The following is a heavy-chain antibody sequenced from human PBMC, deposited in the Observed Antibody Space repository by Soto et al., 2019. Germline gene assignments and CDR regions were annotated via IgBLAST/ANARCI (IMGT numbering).Heavy chain of an antibody. D-gene: IGHD4-17*01. V-gene: IGHV3-30-3*01. CDR2: ISYDGSNK. CDR1: GFTFSNYA. Sequence: QVQLVESGGGVVQPGRSLRLSCAASGFTFSNYAMHWVRQAPGKGLEWVAVISYDGSNKYYADSVKARFTNSRDNSKNTIDLQMNSLRAGDTAMYSCARERSLLSSSYFVYWGQATQVTVSS. J-gene: IGHJ4*02. CDR3: ARERSLLSSSYFVY.